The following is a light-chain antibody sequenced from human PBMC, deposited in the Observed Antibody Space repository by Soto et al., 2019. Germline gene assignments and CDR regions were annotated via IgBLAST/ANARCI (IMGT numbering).Light chain of an antibody. Sequence: QSVLTQPASVSGSPGQSITISCTGTSSDVGGYNYVSWYQQHPDKAPKLMIYDVSRRPSGVSDRFSGSKSGSMASLTISGLQAEDEADYYCSSYCSTTHVVFGGGTKLTVL. CDR3: SSYCSTTHVV. CDR2: DVS. J-gene: IGLJ2*01. V-gene: IGLV2-14*03. CDR1: SSDVGGYNY.